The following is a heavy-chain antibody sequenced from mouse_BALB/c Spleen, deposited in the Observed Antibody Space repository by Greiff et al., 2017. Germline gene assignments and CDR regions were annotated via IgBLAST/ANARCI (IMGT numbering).Heavy chain of an antibody. J-gene: IGHJ2*01. D-gene: IGHD2-4*01. CDR2: INSNGGST. CDR3: ARSYDYEDD. Sequence: EVQGVESGGGLVQPGGSLKLSCAASGFTFSSYGMSWVRQTPDKRLELVATINSNGGSTYYPDSVKGRFTISRDNAKNTLYLQMSSLKSEDTAMYYCARSYDYEDDWGQGTTLTVSS. V-gene: IGHV5-6-3*01. CDR1: GFTFSSYG.